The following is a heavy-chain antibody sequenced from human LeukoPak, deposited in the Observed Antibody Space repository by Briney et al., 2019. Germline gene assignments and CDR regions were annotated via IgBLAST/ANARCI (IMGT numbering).Heavy chain of an antibody. CDR1: GFTFSSYW. J-gene: IGHJ5*02. V-gene: IGHV3-7*01. CDR3: ARLRLFDWFDP. CDR2: IKQDGSEK. Sequence: GGSLRLSCAASGFTFSSYWMNWVRQAPGKRLEWVANIKQDGSEKYYVDSVKGRFTISRDNANNSLYLQMNSLRAEDTAVYYCARLRLFDWFDPWGQGTLVTVSS.